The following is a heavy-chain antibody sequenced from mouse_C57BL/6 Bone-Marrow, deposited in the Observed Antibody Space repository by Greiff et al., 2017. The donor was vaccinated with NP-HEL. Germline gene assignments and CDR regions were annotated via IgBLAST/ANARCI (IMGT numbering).Heavy chain of an antibody. CDR1: GFSLTSYG. Sequence: QVQLKESGPGLVQPSQSLSITCTVSGFSLTSYGVHWVRQPPGKGLEWLGVIWSGGSTDYNAAFISRLSISKDNSKSQVFFKMNSLQADDTAIYDCAKRSYGSSYPYAMDYWGQGTSVTVSS. V-gene: IGHV2-4*01. CDR2: IWSGGST. J-gene: IGHJ4*01. D-gene: IGHD1-1*01. CDR3: AKRSYGSSYPYAMDY.